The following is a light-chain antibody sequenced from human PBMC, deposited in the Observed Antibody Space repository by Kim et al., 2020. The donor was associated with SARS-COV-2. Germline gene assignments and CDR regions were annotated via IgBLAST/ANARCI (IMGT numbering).Light chain of an antibody. CDR1: SSNIGINY. V-gene: IGLV1-47*01. CDR2: RND. CDR3: AVWDDSLSVLE. Sequence: GQMVTVSCSGSSSNIGINYVSWYQHLPGAAPKLLIYRNDQRPSGVPDRFSGSKSGTSASLAISGLRSEDEGHYYCAVWDDSLSVLEFGGGTQLTVL. J-gene: IGLJ3*02.